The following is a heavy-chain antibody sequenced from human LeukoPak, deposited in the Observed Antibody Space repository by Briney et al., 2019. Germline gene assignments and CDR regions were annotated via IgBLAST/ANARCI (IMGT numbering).Heavy chain of an antibody. CDR3: ARDSARDYGSYSWFDP. D-gene: IGHD4-17*01. CDR1: GGTFSSYA. V-gene: IGHV1-69*04. J-gene: IGHJ5*02. CDR2: IIPILGIA. Sequence: TSVKVSCKASGGTFSSYAISWVRQAPGQGLEWMGRIIPILGIANYARKFQGRVTITADKSTSTAYMELSSLRSEDTAVYYCARDSARDYGSYSWFDPWGQGTLVTVSS.